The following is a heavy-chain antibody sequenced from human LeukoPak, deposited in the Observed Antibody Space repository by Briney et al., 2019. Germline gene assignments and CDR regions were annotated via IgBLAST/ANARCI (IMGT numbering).Heavy chain of an antibody. CDR2: IYHSGST. CDR1: GYSISSGYY. CDR3: ARDKSARVVPAARTRPNYFDY. V-gene: IGHV4-38-2*02. J-gene: IGHJ4*02. D-gene: IGHD2-2*01. Sequence: SETLSLTCTVSGYSISSGYYWGWIRQPPGKGLEWIGSIYHSGSTYYNPSLKSRVTISVDTSKNQFSLKLSSVTAADTAVYYCARDKSARVVPAARTRPNYFDYWGQGTLVTVSS.